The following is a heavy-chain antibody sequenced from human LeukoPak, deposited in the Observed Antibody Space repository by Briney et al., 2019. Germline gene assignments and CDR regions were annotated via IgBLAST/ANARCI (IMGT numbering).Heavy chain of an antibody. CDR2: IYSGGST. Sequence: GGSLRLSCAASGFTVSSDYMSWVRQAPGKGLEWVSVIYSGGSTYYADSVKGRFTISRDNSKNTLYLQMNSLRAEDTAVYYCARDGSGSYIYYYYYMDVWGKGTTVTVSS. V-gene: IGHV3-53*01. CDR3: ARDGSGSYIYYYYYMDV. J-gene: IGHJ6*03. D-gene: IGHD3-10*01. CDR1: GFTVSSDY.